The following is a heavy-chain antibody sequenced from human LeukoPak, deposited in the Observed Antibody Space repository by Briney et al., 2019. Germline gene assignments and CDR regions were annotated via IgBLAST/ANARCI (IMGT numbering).Heavy chain of an antibody. CDR3: ARGVPDWQQMVQGFYYFYMDV. Sequence: SETLSLTCNVYGGSFTAFYWSWIRQPPGKGLEWIGEVNHSGSTNHNPSLKRRVTISVDTSKNQFSLKLSSVTAADTAVYYCARGVPDWQQMVQGFYYFYMDVWGKGTTVTVSS. D-gene: IGHD6-13*01. CDR2: VNHSGST. J-gene: IGHJ6*03. CDR1: GGSFTAFY. V-gene: IGHV4-34*01.